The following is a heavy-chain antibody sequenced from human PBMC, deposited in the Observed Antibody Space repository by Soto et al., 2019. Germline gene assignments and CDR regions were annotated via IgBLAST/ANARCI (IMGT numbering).Heavy chain of an antibody. CDR2: IFHNGNT. D-gene: IGHD2-15*01. Sequence: PWETLSLTCTVSGYSISSGYYWGWIRQPPGKGLEWIGSIFHNGNTYYTPSLKSRLSTSVVTSKNQFYLRLTSVTAADTAVYYCARGGAVVAAAPFDYWGQGILVTVSS. V-gene: IGHV4-38-2*02. CDR3: ARGGAVVAAAPFDY. J-gene: IGHJ4*02. CDR1: GYSISSGYY.